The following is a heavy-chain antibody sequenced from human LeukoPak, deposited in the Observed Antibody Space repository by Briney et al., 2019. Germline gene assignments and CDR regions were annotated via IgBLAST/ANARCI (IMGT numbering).Heavy chain of an antibody. D-gene: IGHD3-3*01. Sequence: SETLSLTCTVSGVSFRSYYWSWIPQTPGKGRRWMGYMYYTGITNDNPSLNSRVTISVDTSKNPFSLRLSSVTAADTAVYYCARITLVGVVKDILYFDLWGRGTLVTVSS. CDR1: GVSFRSYY. J-gene: IGHJ2*01. V-gene: IGHV4-59*01. CDR3: ARITLVGVVKDILYFDL. CDR2: MYYTGIT.